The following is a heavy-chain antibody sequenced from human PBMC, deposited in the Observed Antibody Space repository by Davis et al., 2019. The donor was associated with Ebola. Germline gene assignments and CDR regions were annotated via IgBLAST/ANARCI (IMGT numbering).Heavy chain of an antibody. V-gene: IGHV3-30*02. D-gene: IGHD6-13*01. CDR1: GFTFSRYG. Sequence: GESLKISCAASGFTFSRYGMYWARQAPGKGLEWVAVIWYDGSNKYYADSVKGRFTISRDNSKNTLYLQMNSLRAEDTAVYYCAKGYTSSWGISYWGQGTLVTVSS. CDR3: AKGYTSSWGISY. CDR2: IWYDGSNK. J-gene: IGHJ4*02.